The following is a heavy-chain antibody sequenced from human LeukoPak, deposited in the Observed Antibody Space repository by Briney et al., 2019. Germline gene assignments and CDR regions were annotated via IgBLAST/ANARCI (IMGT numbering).Heavy chain of an antibody. J-gene: IGHJ3*02. CDR1: GYSFTNYR. D-gene: IGHD2-21*02. V-gene: IGHV5-51*01. CDR3: ASGAYCGGDCYSGAFDI. CDR2: IYPGDSDT. Sequence: GESLKISCKGSGYSFTNYRIGWVRQMPGKGLEWMGIIYPGDSDTRYSPSFQGQVTISADKSISTAYLQWRSLKASDTAMYYCASGAYCGGDCYSGAFDIWGQGTMVTVSS.